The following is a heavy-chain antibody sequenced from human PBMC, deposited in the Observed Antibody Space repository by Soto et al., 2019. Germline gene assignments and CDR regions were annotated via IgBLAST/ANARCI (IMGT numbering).Heavy chain of an antibody. D-gene: IGHD2-2*01. CDR3: AKFGAIVVVPAAMDY. CDR2: ISGSGGST. CDR1: GFTFSSYA. V-gene: IGHV3-23*01. J-gene: IGHJ4*02. Sequence: EVQLLESGGGLVQPGGSLRLSCAASGFTFSSYAMSWVRQAPGKGLEWVSAISGSGGSTYYADSVKGRFNISRDNSKNPPDLQMNNPGTEDTAVYYCAKFGAIVVVPAAMDYWGQGTLVTVSS.